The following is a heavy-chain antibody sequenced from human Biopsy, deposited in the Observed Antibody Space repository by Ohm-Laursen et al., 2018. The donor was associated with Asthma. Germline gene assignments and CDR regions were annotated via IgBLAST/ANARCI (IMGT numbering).Heavy chain of an antibody. CDR1: GGTFTTYS. V-gene: IGHV1-69*13. J-gene: IGHJ3*01. Sequence: SVKVSCKASGGTFTTYSISWVRQAPGQGLEWMGGIIPISLTPSYARRFRGRVTISADEYTRTAYMELSSLRSEDTAVYYCARDPSYFDPSVEGWHLWGQGTMVTVSS. D-gene: IGHD3-22*01. CDR2: IIPISLTP. CDR3: ARDPSYFDPSVEGWHL.